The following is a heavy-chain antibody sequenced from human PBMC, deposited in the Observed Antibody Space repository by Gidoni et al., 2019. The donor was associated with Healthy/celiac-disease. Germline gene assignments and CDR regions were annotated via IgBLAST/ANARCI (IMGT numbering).Heavy chain of an antibody. V-gene: IGHV2-70*15. CDR3: AREGAARRLLGGHYYYYGMDV. D-gene: IGHD6-6*01. CDR2: IDWDDDK. CDR1: GFSLSTSGMC. J-gene: IGHJ6*02. Sequence: QVTLRESGPALVKPTQTLTLTCTFSGFSLSTSGMCVSWIRQPPGKALEWLARIDWDDDKYYSTSLKTRLTISKDTSKNQVVLTMTNMDPVDTATYYCAREGAARRLLGGHYYYYGMDVWGQGTTVTVSS.